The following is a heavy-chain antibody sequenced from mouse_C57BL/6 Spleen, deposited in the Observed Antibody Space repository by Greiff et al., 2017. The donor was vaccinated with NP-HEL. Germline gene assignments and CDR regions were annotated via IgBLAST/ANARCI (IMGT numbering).Heavy chain of an antibody. Sequence: EVQVVESGGDLVKPGGSLKLSCAASGFTFSSYGMSWVRQTPDKRLEWVATISSGGSYTYYPDSVKGRFTISRDNAKNTLYLQMSILKSEDTAMYYCARHLYDGYDYYAMDYWGQGTSVTVSS. V-gene: IGHV5-6*01. D-gene: IGHD2-3*01. CDR1: GFTFSSYG. CDR2: ISSGGSYT. J-gene: IGHJ4*01. CDR3: ARHLYDGYDYYAMDY.